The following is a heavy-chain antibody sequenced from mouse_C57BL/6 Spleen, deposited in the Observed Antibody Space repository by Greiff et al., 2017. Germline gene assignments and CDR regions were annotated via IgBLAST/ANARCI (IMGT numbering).Heavy chain of an antibody. V-gene: IGHV5-17*01. D-gene: IGHD2-3*01. CDR3: GRQSDGYYGAMDY. Sequence: EVMLVESGGGLVKPGGSLKLSCAASGFTFSDYGMHWVRQAPEKGLEWVAYISSGSSTIYYADTVKGRFTISRDNATNTLFLQMNSLRSEDTAMYYGGRQSDGYYGAMDYWGQGTSVTVSS. CDR2: ISSGSSTI. J-gene: IGHJ4*01. CDR1: GFTFSDYG.